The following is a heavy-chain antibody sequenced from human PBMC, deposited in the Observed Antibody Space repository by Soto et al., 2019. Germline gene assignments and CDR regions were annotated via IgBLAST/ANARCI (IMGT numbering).Heavy chain of an antibody. D-gene: IGHD3-16*01. J-gene: IGHJ6*02. Sequence: TLSLTCTVSGGSISTPGYSWSWIRQPPGKAPEGIGYVYPNGNAYAKPSLKRRVTISLDGAKNQFSLKMTSSTAADTGLYYCAPRPYYSYGLDVWGQGTTVTVSS. CDR3: APRPYYSYGLDV. CDR1: GGSISTPGYS. CDR2: VYPNGNA. V-gene: IGHV4-30-2*01.